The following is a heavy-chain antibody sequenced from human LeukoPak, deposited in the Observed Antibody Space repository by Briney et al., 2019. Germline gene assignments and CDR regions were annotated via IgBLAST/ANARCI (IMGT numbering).Heavy chain of an antibody. CDR3: ARALEGYCSSTSCYQYYFDY. CDR2: IYYSGST. J-gene: IGHJ4*02. V-gene: IGHV4-59*01. Sequence: SETLSLTCTVSGGSISSYYWSWIRQPPGKGLEWIGYIYYSGSTNYNPSLKSRVTISVDTSKNQFSLKLSSVTAADTAVYYCARALEGYCSSTSCYQYYFDYWGQGTLVTVSS. D-gene: IGHD2-2*01. CDR1: GGSISSYY.